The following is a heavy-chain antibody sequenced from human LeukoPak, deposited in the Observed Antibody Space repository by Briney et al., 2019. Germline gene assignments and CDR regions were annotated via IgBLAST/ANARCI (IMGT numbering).Heavy chain of an antibody. CDR3: ARDLTGPYGDDY. CDR1: GFTFSNFG. V-gene: IGHV3-23*01. J-gene: IGHJ4*02. D-gene: IGHD3-9*01. Sequence: PGGTLRLSCAASGFTFSNFGMSWVRQAPGKGLEWVSVIGGSGGSTYYADSVKGRFTISRDNSKNTLYLQMNSLRAEDTAVYYCARDLTGPYGDDYWGQGTLVTVSS. CDR2: IGGSGGST.